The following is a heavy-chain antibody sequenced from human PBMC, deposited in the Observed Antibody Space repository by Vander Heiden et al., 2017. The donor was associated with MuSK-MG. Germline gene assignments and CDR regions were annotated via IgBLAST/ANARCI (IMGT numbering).Heavy chain of an antibody. D-gene: IGHD4-17*01. Sequence: QVQLEQWGAGLLKPSETLSPTCAVYGGSFSGYYWTWIRQSPDKGLEWIGEIIHSGDTSYNPSLESRVTISMDPPRNQISLRLRSVTAADTALYYCAWTTTVTMSAFDVWGRGTAVTVSS. J-gene: IGHJ3*01. V-gene: IGHV4-34*02. CDR1: GGSFSGYY. CDR3: AWTTTVTMSAFDV. CDR2: IIHSGDT.